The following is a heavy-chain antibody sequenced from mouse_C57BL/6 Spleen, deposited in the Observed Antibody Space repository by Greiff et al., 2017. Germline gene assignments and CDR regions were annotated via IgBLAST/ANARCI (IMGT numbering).Heavy chain of an antibody. V-gene: IGHV1-82*01. D-gene: IGHD1-1*01. CDR3: ARERFVTTVVANFDY. Sequence: QVQLQQSGPELVKPGASVKISCKASGYAFSSSWMNWVKQRPGKGLEWIGRIYPGDGDTNYNGKFKGKATLTADKSSSTAYMQLSSLTSEDSAVYFCARERFVTTVVANFDYWGQGTTLTVYS. CDR1: GYAFSSSW. J-gene: IGHJ2*01. CDR2: IYPGDGDT.